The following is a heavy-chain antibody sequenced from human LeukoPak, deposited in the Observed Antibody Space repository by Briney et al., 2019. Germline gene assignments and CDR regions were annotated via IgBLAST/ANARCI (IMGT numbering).Heavy chain of an antibody. J-gene: IGHJ4*02. Sequence: SEALSLTCAVYGGSFSGYYWSWIRQPPGKGLEWIGEINHSGSTNYNPSLKSRVTISVDTSKNQFSLKLSSVTAADTAVYYCARECSGGSCYSDYWGQGTLVTVSS. D-gene: IGHD2-15*01. CDR2: INHSGST. CDR1: GGSFSGYY. V-gene: IGHV4-34*01. CDR3: ARECSGGSCYSDY.